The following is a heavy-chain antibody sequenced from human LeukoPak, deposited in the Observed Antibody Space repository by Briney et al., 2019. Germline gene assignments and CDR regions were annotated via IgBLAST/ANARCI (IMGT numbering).Heavy chain of an antibody. Sequence: KPGGSLRLSCAASGFTFSDYYMSWIRQAPGKGLEWVSYISSSGSTIYYADSVKGRFTISRDNAKNSLYLQMNSLRAEDTAVYYCAKEYGSGSYYNRAFDIWGQGTMVTVSS. J-gene: IGHJ3*02. CDR2: ISSSGSTI. D-gene: IGHD3-10*01. CDR3: AKEYGSGSYYNRAFDI. CDR1: GFTFSDYY. V-gene: IGHV3-11*01.